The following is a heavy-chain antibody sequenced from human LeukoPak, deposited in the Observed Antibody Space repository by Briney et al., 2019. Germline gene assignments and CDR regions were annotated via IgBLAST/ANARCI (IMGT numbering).Heavy chain of an antibody. CDR2: IRYDGTNK. J-gene: IGHJ3*02. D-gene: IGHD3-16*01. CDR3: ARDLGGRNAFDI. Sequence: GGSLRLSCAASGFTFSTYGMHWVRQAPGKELEWVAFIRYDGTNKDYADSLKGRFTISRDNSKNMVYLQMNSLRSEDTAVYYCARDLGGRNAFDIWGQGTMVTVSS. V-gene: IGHV3-30*02. CDR1: GFTFSTYG.